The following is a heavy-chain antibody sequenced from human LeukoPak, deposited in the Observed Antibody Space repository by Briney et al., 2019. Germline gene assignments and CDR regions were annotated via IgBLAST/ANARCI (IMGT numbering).Heavy chain of an antibody. CDR3: AGRITGYSSGYVF. CDR1: GFTFSNYA. V-gene: IGHV3-23*01. Sequence: GGSLRLSCVGSGFTFSNYAMSWVRQAPGKGLDWVSVISGSAHKIRYADSVRGRFTISGDNSENTVYLQMNNLRGEDTAIYYCAGRITGYSSGYVFWGQGTLVTVSS. CDR2: ISGSAHKI. D-gene: IGHD5-18*01. J-gene: IGHJ4*02.